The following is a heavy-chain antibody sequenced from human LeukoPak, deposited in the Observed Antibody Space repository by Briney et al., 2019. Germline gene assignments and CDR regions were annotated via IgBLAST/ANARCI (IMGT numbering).Heavy chain of an antibody. V-gene: IGHV3-23*01. CDR2: ISGSGPYT. CDR1: GFTFSSYA. J-gene: IGHJ4*02. D-gene: IGHD2-2*03. CDR3: AKHGYCSGISCFFDF. Sequence: GGSLRLSCAASGFTFSSYAMSWVRQAPGEGLEWVSGISGSGPYTFYTDSVKGRFTISRDSSKNTLYLQMNSLRAEDTALYYCAKHGYCSGISCFFDFWGQGTLVTVSS.